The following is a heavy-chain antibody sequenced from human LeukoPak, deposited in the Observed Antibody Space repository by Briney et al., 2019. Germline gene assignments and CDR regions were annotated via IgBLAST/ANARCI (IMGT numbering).Heavy chain of an antibody. CDR1: RFTFSSYA. D-gene: IGHD4-23*01. V-gene: IGHV3-30-3*01. CDR3: ARIPTVVTPEYMDY. J-gene: IGHJ4*02. CDR2: ISYDGSNK. Sequence: GGSLRLSCAASRFTFSSYAMHWVRQAPGKGLEWVAVISYDGSNKYYADSVKGRFTISRDNSKNTLYLQMNSLRAEDTAVYYCARIPTVVTPEYMDYWGQGTLVTVSS.